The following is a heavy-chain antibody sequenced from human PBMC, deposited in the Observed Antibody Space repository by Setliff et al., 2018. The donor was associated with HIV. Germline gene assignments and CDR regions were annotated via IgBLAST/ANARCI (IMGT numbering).Heavy chain of an antibody. CDR2: YYTSGIT. Sequence: SETLSLTCNVSGGSIGSDNYYWSWIRQPAGKGLEWIGRYYTSGITNYNPSLKSRVSISVDTSKNQFSLRLNSVTAADTALYYCAREERTSWPRVDYWGQGALVTVSS. CDR3: AREERTSWPRVDY. J-gene: IGHJ4*02. V-gene: IGHV4-61*02. D-gene: IGHD6-13*01. CDR1: GGSIGSDNYY.